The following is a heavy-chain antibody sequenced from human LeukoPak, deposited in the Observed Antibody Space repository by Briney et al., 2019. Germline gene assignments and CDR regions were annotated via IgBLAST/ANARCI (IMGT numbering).Heavy chain of an antibody. J-gene: IGHJ4*02. CDR2: LYQSGIT. D-gene: IGHD4-11*01. V-gene: IGHV4-38-2*01. CDR1: GYSISSGYY. Sequence: SETLSLTCAVSGYSISSGYYWGWIRQPPGKGGEGIGNLYQSGITYYNESLKRGVTISVDTAKNKFSLKLNSVTAADTAVYYCARRYSNSYFDYWGQGTLVTVSS. CDR3: ARRYSNSYFDY.